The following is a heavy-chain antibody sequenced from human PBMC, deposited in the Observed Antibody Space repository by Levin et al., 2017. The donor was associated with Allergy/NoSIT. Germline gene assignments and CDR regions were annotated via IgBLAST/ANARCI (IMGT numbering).Heavy chain of an antibody. CDR1: GDIFSGHY. J-gene: IGHJ4*02. V-gene: IGHV1-2*02. Sequence: GESLKISCKASGDIFSGHYIHWVRQAPGQGLEWMGLIDPNNGGATYAQKFRGRVTMARDTSINTAYMELSRLTSDDTAIYYCARERDGFDYWGQGTLVIVSS. D-gene: IGHD5-24*01. CDR3: ARERDGFDY. CDR2: IDPNNGGA.